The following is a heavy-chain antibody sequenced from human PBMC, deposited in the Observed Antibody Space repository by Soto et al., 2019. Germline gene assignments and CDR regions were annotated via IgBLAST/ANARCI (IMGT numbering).Heavy chain of an antibody. J-gene: IGHJ4*02. CDR2: ISGNGDNT. CDR1: GFTFSNYA. V-gene: IGHV3-23*01. D-gene: IGHD1-26*01. CDR3: AGVGSPAVSGVILLQYYFDY. Sequence: EVQLLESGGGLVQPGGSLRLSCAASGFTFSNYAMHWIRQAPGKGLEWISTISGNGDNTYYADSVKGRFTISRDNSKNTLFLQMNRPRAADTAVYYCAGVGSPAVSGVILLQYYFDYWGQGILVTVSS.